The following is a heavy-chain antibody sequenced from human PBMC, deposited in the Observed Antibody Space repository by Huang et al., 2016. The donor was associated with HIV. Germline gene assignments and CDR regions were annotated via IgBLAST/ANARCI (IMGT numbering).Heavy chain of an antibody. V-gene: IGHV3-30*02. D-gene: IGHD6-19*01. CDR1: GFTFRGYA. J-gene: IGHJ5*02. CDR2: IQFDGVNK. CDR3: VKFTIDDSSVAA. Sequence: QVQLVESVGGVVQPGGSLRLSGAATGFTFRGYAMHWVRQAPGKGLEGVAYIQFDGVNKNYADSVKGRFTISRDNSKNTLYLQISSLRAEDTAVYYCVKFTIDDSSVAAWGQGTLVTVS.